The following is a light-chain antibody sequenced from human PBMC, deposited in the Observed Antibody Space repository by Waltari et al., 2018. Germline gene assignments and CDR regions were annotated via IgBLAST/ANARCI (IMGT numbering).Light chain of an antibody. Sequence: QSVLTQPPSVSGAPGPRVTISCTWSSTNTGAGYAVNWYQQLPGTAPKLLIYGNSNRLSGVPDRFSGSKSGASASLAISGLQAEDEAEYYCQAYDRSLSGSVFGGGTKLTVL. V-gene: IGLV1-40*01. CDR3: QAYDRSLSGSV. J-gene: IGLJ2*01. CDR2: GNS. CDR1: STNTGAGYA.